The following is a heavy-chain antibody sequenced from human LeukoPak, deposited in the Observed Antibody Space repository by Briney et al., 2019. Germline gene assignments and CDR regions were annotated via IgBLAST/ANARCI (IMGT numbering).Heavy chain of an antibody. CDR2: INPSGGST. V-gene: IGHV1-46*01. CDR3: ARVDYDSSGYGPSGY. J-gene: IGHJ4*02. CDR1: GYTFTSYY. Sequence: ASVKVSCKASGYTFTSYYMHWVRQAPGQGLEWMGIINPSGGSTNYAQNFQGRVTMTRDTSTNTVYMELSSLRSEDTAVYYCARVDYDSSGYGPSGYWGQGTLVTVSS. D-gene: IGHD3-22*01.